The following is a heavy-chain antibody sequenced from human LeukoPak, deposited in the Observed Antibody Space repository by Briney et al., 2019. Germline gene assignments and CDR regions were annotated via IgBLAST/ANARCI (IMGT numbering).Heavy chain of an antibody. CDR2: IDQHGSEK. CDR1: GFIFRGHY. D-gene: IGHD2-15*01. V-gene: IGHV3-7*01. J-gene: IGHJ4*02. Sequence: PGGSLRLSCAASGFIFRGHYMNWVRQAPGKGLEWVANIDQHGSEKQYVDSVKGRFTISRDNTKNLVFLQMDNLRVEDTAVYYCAKAVVAADSFEYWGQGTQVIVSS. CDR3: AKAVVAADSFEY.